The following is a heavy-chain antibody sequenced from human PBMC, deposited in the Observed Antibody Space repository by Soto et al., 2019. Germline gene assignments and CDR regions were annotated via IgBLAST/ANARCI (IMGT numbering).Heavy chain of an antibody. J-gene: IGHJ4*02. Sequence: QVQLVQSGAEVKKPGASVKISCKASGYTFTSHYMHWVRQAPGQGLEWVGMINPTAGGASYEQKCQDRVTMTRDTSTSTGYMESSSLRSEETAVYFCARGSAYDREPFDYWGQGTLVTVSS. CDR1: GYTFTSHY. V-gene: IGHV1-46*03. D-gene: IGHD5-12*01. CDR3: ARGSAYDREPFDY. CDR2: INPTAGGA.